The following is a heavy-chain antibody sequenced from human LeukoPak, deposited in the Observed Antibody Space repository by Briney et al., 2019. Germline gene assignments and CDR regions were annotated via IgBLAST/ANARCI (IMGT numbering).Heavy chain of an antibody. CDR3: AREMWFGALNHFDN. D-gene: IGHD3-10*01. Sequence: PGGSLRLSCAASGFTFSSYDMNWVRQAPGKGLEWFSYISSSGTTIYYADSVKGRFTISRDNAKNSLYLQMNNLRAEDTAVYYCAREMWFGALNHFDNWGQGTLVTVSS. CDR1: GFTFSSYD. CDR2: ISSSGTTI. J-gene: IGHJ4*02. V-gene: IGHV3-48*03.